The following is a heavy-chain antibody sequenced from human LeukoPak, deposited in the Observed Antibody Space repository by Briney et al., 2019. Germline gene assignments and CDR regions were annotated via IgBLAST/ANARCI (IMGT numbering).Heavy chain of an antibody. D-gene: IGHD3-10*01. Sequence: GGSPRLSCAASGFTFSSYSMNWVRQAPGRGLEWLSYITSSSSTIYYADSVKGRFTISRDNAKNSLYLQMNSLRDEDTAVYYCARDRPNTGFDFDYWGRGTLITVSS. V-gene: IGHV3-48*02. CDR3: ARDRPNTGFDFDY. J-gene: IGHJ4*02. CDR2: ITSSSSTI. CDR1: GFTFSSYS.